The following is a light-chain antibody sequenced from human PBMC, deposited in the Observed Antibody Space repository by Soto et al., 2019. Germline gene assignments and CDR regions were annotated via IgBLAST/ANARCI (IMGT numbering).Light chain of an antibody. Sequence: DIQMTQSPSTLSASAGHRVSITCRASESISGWLAWYQQKPGKPPKLLIYKASTLESGVPSNFSGSGSGTEFTLTSSSLQPEDFATYYCQQYNSYPWTFGQGTKVDIK. V-gene: IGKV1-5*03. J-gene: IGKJ1*01. CDR3: QQYNSYPWT. CDR2: KAS. CDR1: ESISGW.